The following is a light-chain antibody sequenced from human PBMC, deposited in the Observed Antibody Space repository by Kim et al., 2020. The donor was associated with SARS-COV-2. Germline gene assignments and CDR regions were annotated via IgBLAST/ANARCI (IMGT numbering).Light chain of an antibody. CDR1: QSVLYSSNNKNY. Sequence: ATINCKSSQSVLYSSNNKNYLAWYQQKPGQPPKLLIYWASTRESGVPDRFSGSGSGTDFTLTISSLQAEDVAVYYCHQYCTLPFTFGPGTKVDIK. J-gene: IGKJ3*01. V-gene: IGKV4-1*01. CDR2: WAS. CDR3: HQYCTLPFT.